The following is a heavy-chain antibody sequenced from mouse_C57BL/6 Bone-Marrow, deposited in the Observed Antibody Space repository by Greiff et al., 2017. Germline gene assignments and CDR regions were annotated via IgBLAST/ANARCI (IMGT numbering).Heavy chain of an antibody. J-gene: IGHJ1*03. CDR1: GFSLTSYA. V-gene: IGHV2-9-1*01. Sequence: VKLVESGPGLVAPSQSLSITCTVSGFSLTSYAISWVRQPPGKGLEWLGVIWTGGGTNYNSALKSRLSISKDNSKSQVFLKMNSLQTDDTARYYCARNLYYGSSPWYFDVWGTGTTVTVSS. D-gene: IGHD1-1*01. CDR2: IWTGGGT. CDR3: ARNLYYGSSPWYFDV.